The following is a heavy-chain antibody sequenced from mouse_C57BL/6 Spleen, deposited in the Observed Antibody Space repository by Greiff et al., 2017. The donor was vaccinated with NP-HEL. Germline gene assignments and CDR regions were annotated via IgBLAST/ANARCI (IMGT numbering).Heavy chain of an antibody. CDR2: ISNGGGST. CDR1: GFTFSDYY. V-gene: IGHV5-12*01. D-gene: IGHD2-4*01. CDR3: ARRDYEYDGGGFDY. Sequence: EVQLVESGGGLVQPGGSLKLSCAASGFTFSDYYMYWVRQTPEKRLEWVAYISNGGGSTYYPDTVKGRFTISRDNAKNPLYLQMSRLKSEDTAMYYCARRDYEYDGGGFDYWGQGTTLTVSS. J-gene: IGHJ2*01.